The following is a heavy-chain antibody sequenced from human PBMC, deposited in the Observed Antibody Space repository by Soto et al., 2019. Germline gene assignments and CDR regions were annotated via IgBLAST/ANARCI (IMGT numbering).Heavy chain of an antibody. D-gene: IGHD4-17*01. CDR3: AKEKGLRLSDY. CDR1: GFTFSSYA. V-gene: IGHV3-23*01. J-gene: IGHJ4*02. Sequence: EVQLLESGGDLVQPGGSLRLSCAASGFTFSSYAMSWVRQAPGKGLEWVSSISGSGGSTYYADSVKGRFTISRDNSKNTLYLHMNSLRAEDTAIYYCAKEKGLRLSDYWGQGTLVTVSS. CDR2: ISGSGGST.